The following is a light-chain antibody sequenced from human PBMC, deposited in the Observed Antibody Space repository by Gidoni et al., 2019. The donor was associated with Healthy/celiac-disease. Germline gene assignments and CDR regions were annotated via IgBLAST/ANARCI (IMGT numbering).Light chain of an antibody. CDR3: QQYGSSPWT. J-gene: IGKJ1*01. V-gene: IGKV3-20*01. CDR2: GAS. CDR1: QSVSSSY. Sequence: EIVLTQSPGTLSLSPGERATLSCRASQSVSSSYLAWYQQKPGQAPRLLIYGASSRATGIPDRFSGSGSVTDFTLTISRLEPEDFAVYYCQQYGSSPWTFGHGTKVEIK.